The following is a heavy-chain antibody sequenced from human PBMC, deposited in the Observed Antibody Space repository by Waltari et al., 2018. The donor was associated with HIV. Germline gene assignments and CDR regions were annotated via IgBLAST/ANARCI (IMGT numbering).Heavy chain of an antibody. V-gene: IGHV3-30*18. J-gene: IGHJ4*02. CDR3: AKGASGWSPGY. Sequence: QVQLVESGGGVVQPGRSLRLSCAAPRFPFSSYAMHWVRQAPGKGLEWVAVISYYGDNKYYADSVKGRFTISRDNSKNTLYLQMNSLRAEDTAVYYCAKGASGWSPGYWGQGTLVTVSS. CDR2: ISYYGDNK. D-gene: IGHD6-19*01. CDR1: RFPFSSYA.